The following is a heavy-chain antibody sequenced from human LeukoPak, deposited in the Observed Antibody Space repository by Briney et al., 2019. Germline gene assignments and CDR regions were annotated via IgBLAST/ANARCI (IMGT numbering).Heavy chain of an antibody. V-gene: IGHV1-58*01. J-gene: IGHJ4*02. CDR2: IDVGSGNT. CDR3: AAAKSSSWYGTIDY. Sequence: ASVTVSFKASGSTFTNSAVQWVRQARGRRGEGMGWIDVGSGNTKYTKKFQERVTITGGKPKGKAYMELSSLRSEDTAVYYCAAAKSSSWYGTIDYWGQGTLVTVSS. CDR1: GSTFTNSA. D-gene: IGHD6-13*01.